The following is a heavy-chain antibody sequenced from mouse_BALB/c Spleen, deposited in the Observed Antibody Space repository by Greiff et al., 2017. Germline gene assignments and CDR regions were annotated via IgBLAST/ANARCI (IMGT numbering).Heavy chain of an antibody. CDR2: IYPGGGYT. CDR1: GYTFTNYW. V-gene: IGHV1-63*02. Sequence: QVQLQQSGAELVRPGTSVKISCKASGYTFTNYWLGWVKQRPGHGLEWIGDIYPGGGYTNYNEKFKGKATLTADTSSSTAYMQLSSLTSEDSAVYFCARRDRYDVDYYAMDYWGQGTSVTVSS. J-gene: IGHJ4*01. D-gene: IGHD2-14*01. CDR3: ARRDRYDVDYYAMDY.